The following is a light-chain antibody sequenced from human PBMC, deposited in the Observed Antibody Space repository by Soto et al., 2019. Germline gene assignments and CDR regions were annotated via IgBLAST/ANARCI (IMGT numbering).Light chain of an antibody. J-gene: IGKJ1*01. CDR1: QSVSSN. CDR3: QQYGTSPRT. CDR2: GAS. Sequence: EIGLTQSPATLSLSPGERATLSCRASQSVSSNLAWYQQKPGQAPRLLIYGASHRATGIPARFSGSGSGTDFTLTISRLEPEDFAVYYCQQYGTSPRTFGQGTKVDI. V-gene: IGKV3-20*01.